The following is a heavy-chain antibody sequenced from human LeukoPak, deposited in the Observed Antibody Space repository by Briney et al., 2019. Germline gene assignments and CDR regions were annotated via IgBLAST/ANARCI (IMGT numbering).Heavy chain of an antibody. CDR1: GGSFSGYY. CDR3: ARIQHYYYYYMDV. D-gene: IGHD1-1*01. Sequence: PSETLSLTCAVYGGSFSGYYWSWIRQPPGKGLEWIGEINHSGSTNYNPSLKSRVTISVDTSKNQFSLKLSSVTAADTAVYYCARIQHYYYYYMDVWGKGTTVTVSS. CDR2: INHSGST. J-gene: IGHJ6*03. V-gene: IGHV4-34*01.